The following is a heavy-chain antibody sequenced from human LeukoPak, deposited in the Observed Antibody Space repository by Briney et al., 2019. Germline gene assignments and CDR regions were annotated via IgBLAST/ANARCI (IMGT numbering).Heavy chain of an antibody. J-gene: IGHJ4*02. CDR1: GYTFTSYA. CDR2: INNNTGNP. Sequence: ASVNVSCKASGYTFTSYAMNWVRQPPAQGLEWMGLINNNTGNPTYSQGFTGRFTFSLDSSVSTVYLQITNPKAEDTAEYYSARVPYVGSCYYYSSEDYWGQGTLVTVSS. V-gene: IGHV7-4-1*02. CDR3: ARVPYVGSCYYYSSEDY. D-gene: IGHD3-22*01.